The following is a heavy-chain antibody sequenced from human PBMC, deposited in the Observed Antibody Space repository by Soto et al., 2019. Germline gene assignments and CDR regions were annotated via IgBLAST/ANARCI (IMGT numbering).Heavy chain of an antibody. CDR1: VGSFSGYY. CDR2: INHSGST. V-gene: IGHV4-34*01. Sequence: SETLSLTCAVYVGSFSGYYWSWIRQPPGKGLEWIGEINHSGSTNYNPSLKSRVTISVDTSKNQFSLKLSSVTAADTAVYYCARVTYYYDSSGYYPRGYFDYWGQGTLVTVSS. CDR3: ARVTYYYDSSGYYPRGYFDY. J-gene: IGHJ4*02. D-gene: IGHD3-22*01.